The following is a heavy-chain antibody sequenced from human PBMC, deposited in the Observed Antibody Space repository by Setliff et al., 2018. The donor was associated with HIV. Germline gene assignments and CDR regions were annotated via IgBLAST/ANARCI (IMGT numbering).Heavy chain of an antibody. CDR1: GDTFSSYA. CDR2: VTPILHTT. CDR3: ARDHQTMLWLDY. J-gene: IGHJ4*02. D-gene: IGHD2-21*01. V-gene: IGHV1-69*10. Sequence: GASVKVSCKASGDTFSSYAISWVRQAPGQGLEWMGGVTPILHTTNYAQKFQGRVTITADISTRTVYMELSSLTSEDTAIYYCARDHQTMLWLDYWGQGTLVTVSS.